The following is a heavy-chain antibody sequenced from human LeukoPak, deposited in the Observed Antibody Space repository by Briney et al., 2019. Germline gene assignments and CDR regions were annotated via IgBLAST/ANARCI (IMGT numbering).Heavy chain of an antibody. CDR2: INPSGGST. V-gene: IGHV1-46*01. J-gene: IGHJ4*02. D-gene: IGHD6-19*01. CDR3: ARARELHSSGWYYFDY. CDR1: GYTFTSYY. Sequence: ASVKVSCKASGYTFTSYYMHWVRQAPGQGLEWMGIINPSGGSTSYAQKFQGRVTMTRDTSTSTVYMELSSLRSEDTAVYYCARARELHSSGWYYFDYWGQGTLVTVSS.